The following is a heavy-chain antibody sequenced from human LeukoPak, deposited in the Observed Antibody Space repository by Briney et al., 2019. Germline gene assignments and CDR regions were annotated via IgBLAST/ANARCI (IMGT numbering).Heavy chain of an antibody. J-gene: IGHJ4*02. CDR3: AREGDGLWFGEHHFDY. CDR2: IYTSGST. Sequence: SETLSLTCTVSGGSISSYYWSWIRQPAGKGLEWIGRIYTSGSTNYNPSLKSRVTMSVDTSKNHFSLKLSSVTAADTAVYYCAREGDGLWFGEHHFDYWGQGTLVTVSS. V-gene: IGHV4-4*07. CDR1: GGSISSYY. D-gene: IGHD3-10*01.